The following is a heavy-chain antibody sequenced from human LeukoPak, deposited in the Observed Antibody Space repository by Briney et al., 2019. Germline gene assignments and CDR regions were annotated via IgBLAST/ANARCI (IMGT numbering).Heavy chain of an antibody. CDR2: INPNSGGT. CDR3: ARGLHCSGGTCSDS. D-gene: IGHD2-15*01. CDR1: GYTFTGYY. J-gene: IGHJ4*02. V-gene: IGHV1-2*02. Sequence: ASVKVSCKASGYTFTGYYVHWVRQAPGQGLERMGWINPNSGGTNYAQKFQGRVTMTRDTSISTAYMELGRLRSDDTAVYYCARGLHCSGGTCSDSWGQGTLVTVSS.